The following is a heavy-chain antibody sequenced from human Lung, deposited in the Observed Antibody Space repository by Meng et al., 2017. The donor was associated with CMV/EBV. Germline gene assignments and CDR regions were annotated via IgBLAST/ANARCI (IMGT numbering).Heavy chain of an antibody. CDR1: GFTFSSYS. J-gene: IGHJ6*02. Sequence: GGSLRLXCAASGFTFSSYSMNWVRQAPGKGLEWVSSISSSSSYIYYADSVKGRFTISRDNAKNSLYLQMNSLRAEDTAVYYCARDQSYYDFWSGSYLYYYYYYGMDVXGQGXTVTVSS. D-gene: IGHD3-3*01. CDR3: ARDQSYYDFWSGSYLYYYYYYGMDV. V-gene: IGHV3-21*01. CDR2: ISSSSSYI.